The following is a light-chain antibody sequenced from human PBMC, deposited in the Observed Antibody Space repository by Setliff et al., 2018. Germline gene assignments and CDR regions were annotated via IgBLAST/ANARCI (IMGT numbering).Light chain of an antibody. CDR3: AAWDDSLSGRVV. CDR2: RNN. Sequence: QSALTQPSSASGTPGQRVTISCSGSSSNIGSNYVYWYQQLPGTAPKLLIYRNNQRPSGVPDRFSGSKSGTSASLAISGLRSEDEADYYCAAWDDSLSGRVVFGGGTKVTVL. V-gene: IGLV1-47*01. J-gene: IGLJ2*01. CDR1: SSNIGSNY.